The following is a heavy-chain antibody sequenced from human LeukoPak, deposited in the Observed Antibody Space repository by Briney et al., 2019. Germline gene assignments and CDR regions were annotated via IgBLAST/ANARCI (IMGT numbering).Heavy chain of an antibody. CDR1: GGSVSSRNYY. CDR2: IYNSGNT. CDR3: ARGGTWFDP. Sequence: PSETLSLTCTVSGGSVSSRNYYWGWIRQPPGKGLEWIGSIYNSGNTYYNPSLKSRVTISVDTSKNQVSLKLGSVTAADTAVYYCARGGTWFDPWGQGTLVTVSS. V-gene: IGHV4-39*07. D-gene: IGHD3-16*01. J-gene: IGHJ5*02.